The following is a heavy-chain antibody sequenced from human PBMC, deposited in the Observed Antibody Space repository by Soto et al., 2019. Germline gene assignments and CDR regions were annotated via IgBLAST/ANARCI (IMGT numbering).Heavy chain of an antibody. CDR1: GFTFSSYD. V-gene: IGHV3-13*01. CDR3: ARDLGIAVAGTNYYYYGMDV. J-gene: IGHJ6*02. CDR2: IGTAGDT. Sequence: EVQLVESGGGLVQPGGSLRLSCAASGFTFSSYDMHWVRQATGKGLEWVSAIGTAGDTHYPGSVKGRFTISRENAKNSLYLQKNILRSEETAVYYFARDLGIAVAGTNYYYYGMDVWGQGTTVTVSS. D-gene: IGHD6-19*01.